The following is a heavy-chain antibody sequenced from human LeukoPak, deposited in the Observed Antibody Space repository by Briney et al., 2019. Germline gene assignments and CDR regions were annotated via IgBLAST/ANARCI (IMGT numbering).Heavy chain of an antibody. D-gene: IGHD3-3*01. CDR1: GFTFNTYS. Sequence: GGSLRLSCAASGFTFNTYSMNWVRQAPGKGLEWVSSISSSSSYIYYADSVKGRFTISRDNAKNSLYLQMNSLRAEDTAVYYCARDVGVVNIDYWGQGTLVTVSS. CDR3: ARDVGVVNIDY. J-gene: IGHJ4*02. CDR2: ISSSSSYI. V-gene: IGHV3-21*01.